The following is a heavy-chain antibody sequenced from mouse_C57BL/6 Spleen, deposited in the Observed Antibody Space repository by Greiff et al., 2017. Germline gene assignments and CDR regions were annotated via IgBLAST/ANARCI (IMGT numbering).Heavy chain of an antibody. CDR1: YFAFMAIA. V-gene: IGHV1-49*01. Sequence: QVQLQQSGAELVRPGSSVKLSCKDSYFAFMAIAMHWVKQRPGHGLEWIGSFTMYSDATEYSDNFKGKATLTANTSSSTAYMGLSSLTSEDSAVYYCARSNTTVVSYWYFDVWGTGTTVTVSS. CDR3: ARSNTTVVSYWYFDV. D-gene: IGHD1-1*01. J-gene: IGHJ1*03. CDR2: FTMYSDAT.